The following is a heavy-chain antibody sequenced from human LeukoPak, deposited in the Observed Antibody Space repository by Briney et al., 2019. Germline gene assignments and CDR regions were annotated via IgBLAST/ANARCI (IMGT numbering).Heavy chain of an antibody. Sequence: VGSLRLSCAASGFTVSSNYMSWVRQAPGKGLEWVSVIYSGGSTYYADSVKGRFTISRDNAKNSLYLQMNSLRAEDTAVYYCARDSWLTTVPGAFDIWGQGTMVTVSS. CDR3: ARDSWLTTVPGAFDI. D-gene: IGHD4-17*01. V-gene: IGHV3-53*01. J-gene: IGHJ3*02. CDR2: IYSGGST. CDR1: GFTVSSNY.